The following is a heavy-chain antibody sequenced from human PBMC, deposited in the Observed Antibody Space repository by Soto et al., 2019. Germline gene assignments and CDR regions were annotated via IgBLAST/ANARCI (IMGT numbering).Heavy chain of an antibody. CDR3: VGDQDGHTPMVHGNY. CDR1: GITFSSYS. D-gene: IGHD5-18*01. CDR2: ISSSKTT. V-gene: IGHV3-48*02. J-gene: IGHJ4*02. Sequence: EVQLVESGGGLVQPGESLRLSCTASGITFSSYSMNWVRQAPGKGLERLSYISSSKTTYADSVKGRFTISRDNAKNSVYLQMNSLRDEDTAVYYGVGDQDGHTPMVHGNYWGRGTRVTVSS.